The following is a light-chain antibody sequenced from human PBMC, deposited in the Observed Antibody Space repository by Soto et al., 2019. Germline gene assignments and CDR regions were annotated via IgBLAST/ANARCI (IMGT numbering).Light chain of an antibody. Sequence: LFMKQSPATLSVSPGQRATLSCRASQSVSSNLAWYQQKPGQAPRLLIYGASTRATGIPARFSGSGSGTEFTLTISSLQSEDFAVYYCQQYNNWPPTVGQGTKVDIK. CDR1: QSVSSN. J-gene: IGKJ1*01. V-gene: IGKV3-15*01. CDR2: GAS. CDR3: QQYNNWPPT.